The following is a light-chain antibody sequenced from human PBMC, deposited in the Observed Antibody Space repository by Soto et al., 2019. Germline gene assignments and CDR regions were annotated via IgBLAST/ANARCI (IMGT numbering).Light chain of an antibody. V-gene: IGKV1-39*01. J-gene: IGKJ1*01. CDR2: ASS. Sequence: IQLTQSPATLSVSVGDGVTITCRASQTISRYLNWYQQKPGTAPKLLIYASSTLQSGVPARFSGRGSGTDFTLAISSLQPEDFALYYCQQTYSDVWTFGQGTKVDIK. CDR3: QQTYSDVWT. CDR1: QTISRY.